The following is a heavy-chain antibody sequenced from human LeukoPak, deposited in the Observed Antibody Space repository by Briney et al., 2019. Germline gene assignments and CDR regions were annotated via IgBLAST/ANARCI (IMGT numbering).Heavy chain of an antibody. D-gene: IGHD2-15*01. CDR1: GFTFSSYE. J-gene: IGHJ4*02. CDR3: AKVSSVVVVAASDY. Sequence: GGSLRLSCAASGFTFSSYEMNWVRQAPGKGLEWVSAITATSSSTHDADSVQGRFTISRDNSKNTLYLQMNSLRAEDTAVYYCAKVSSVVVVAASDYWGQGTLVTVSS. V-gene: IGHV3-23*01. CDR2: ITATSSST.